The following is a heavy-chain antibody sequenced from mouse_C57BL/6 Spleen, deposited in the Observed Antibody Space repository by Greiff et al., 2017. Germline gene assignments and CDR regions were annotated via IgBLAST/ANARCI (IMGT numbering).Heavy chain of an antibody. Sequence: VHVKQSGAELVKPGASVKLSCTASGFNIKDYYMHWVKQRTEQGLEWIGRIDPEDGETKYAPKFQGKATITADTSSNTAYLQLSSLTSEDTAVYYCARRSNGYDADFDYWGQGTTLTVSS. V-gene: IGHV14-2*01. D-gene: IGHD2-2*01. CDR1: GFNIKDYY. CDR2: IDPEDGET. CDR3: ARRSNGYDADFDY. J-gene: IGHJ2*01.